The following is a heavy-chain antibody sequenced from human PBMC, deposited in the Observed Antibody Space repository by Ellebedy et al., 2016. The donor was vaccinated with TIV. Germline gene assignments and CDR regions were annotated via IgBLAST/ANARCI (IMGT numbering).Heavy chain of an antibody. D-gene: IGHD3-3*02. CDR3: ARAIRGHDAFDI. J-gene: IGHJ3*02. V-gene: IGHV3-23*01. CDR2: ISGSGGST. CDR1: GFTFSSYA. Sequence: GESLKISXAASGFTFSSYAMNWVRQAPGKGLEWVSAISGSGGSTYYADSVKGRFTISRDNSKNTLYLQMNSLRAEDTAVYYCARAIRGHDAFDIWGQGTMVTVSS.